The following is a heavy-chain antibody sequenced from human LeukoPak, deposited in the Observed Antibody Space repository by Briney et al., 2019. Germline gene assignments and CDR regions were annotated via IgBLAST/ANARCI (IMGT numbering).Heavy chain of an antibody. V-gene: IGHV4-4*02. J-gene: IGHJ2*01. D-gene: IGHD1-1*01. Sequence: SETLSLTCAVSGGSISSSNWWSWVRQPPGKGLEWIGEIYHSGSTNYNPSLKSRVTILVDKSKNQFSLKLSSVTAADTAVYYCARGTGETYWYFDLWGRGTLVTVSS. CDR3: ARGTGETYWYFDL. CDR1: GGSISSSNW. CDR2: IYHSGST.